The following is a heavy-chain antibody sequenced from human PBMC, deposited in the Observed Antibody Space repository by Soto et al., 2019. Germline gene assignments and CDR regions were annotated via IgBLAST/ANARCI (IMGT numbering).Heavy chain of an antibody. CDR3: ARDQFGDYYDSSGYYYGSWFDT. CDR2: IYHSGST. J-gene: IGHJ5*02. V-gene: IGHV4-4*02. CDR1: GGSISSSNW. Sequence: PSETLSLTCAVSGGSISSSNWWSWVRQPPGKGLEWIGEIYHSGSTNYNPSLKSRVTISVDKSKNQFSLKLSSVTAADTAVYYCARDQFGDYYDSSGYYYGSWFDTWGQGTLVTVSS. D-gene: IGHD3-22*01.